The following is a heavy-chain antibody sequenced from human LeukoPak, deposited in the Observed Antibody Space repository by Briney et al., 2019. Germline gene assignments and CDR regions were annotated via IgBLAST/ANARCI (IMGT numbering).Heavy chain of an antibody. CDR1: GGTFSSYA. Sequence: GASVKVSCKASGGTFSSYAISWVRQAPGQGLEWMGGIIPIFGTANYAQKFQGRVTITADESTSTAYMELSSLRSEDTAVYYCARDREVCSSTSCQFDYWGQGTLVTVSS. J-gene: IGHJ4*02. CDR3: ARDREVCSSTSCQFDY. V-gene: IGHV1-69*13. D-gene: IGHD2-2*01. CDR2: IIPIFGTA.